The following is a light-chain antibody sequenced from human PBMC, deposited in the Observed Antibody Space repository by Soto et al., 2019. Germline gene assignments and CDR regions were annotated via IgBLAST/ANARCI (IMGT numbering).Light chain of an antibody. J-gene: IGKJ2*01. Sequence: IQMTQSPSSLSASVGDRVNITCRASQAIKDDLVWYQQRPGKAPKLLVYRSSRLQNGVPSRFSGSGSGTDFTLTISSLQPEDFATYYCLQDYNYPYTFGQGTKLEI. CDR3: LQDYNYPYT. CDR1: QAIKDD. CDR2: RSS. V-gene: IGKV1-6*01.